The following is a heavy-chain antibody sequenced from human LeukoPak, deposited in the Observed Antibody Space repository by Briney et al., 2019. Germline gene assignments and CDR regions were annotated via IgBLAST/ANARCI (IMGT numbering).Heavy chain of an antibody. CDR2: ITASGTTT. J-gene: IGHJ4*02. CDR3: ATYSGSHWWLFDY. V-gene: IGHV3-23*01. Sequence: PGGSLRLSCEGSGMTFRMCAMSWVRQAPGKGLEWVSSITASGTTTYYADSLKGRFTISRDNLKNTLYLQMSSLSSDDTAVYYCATYSGSHWWLFDYWGQGTLVTVSS. D-gene: IGHD6-19*01. CDR1: GMTFRMCA.